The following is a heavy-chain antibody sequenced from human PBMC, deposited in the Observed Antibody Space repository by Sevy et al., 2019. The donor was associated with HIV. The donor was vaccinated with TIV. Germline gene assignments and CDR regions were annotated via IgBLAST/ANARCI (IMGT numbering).Heavy chain of an antibody. CDR3: ARGYDFWSGYYTPDWYFDL. V-gene: IGHV3-21*01. CDR2: ISSTSNYI. Sequence: GSLRLSCAASGFTFSTYSMNWVRQAPGRGLEWVSSISSTSNYIYYADSVKGRFTISRDNAKNSLYLQMNSLRAEDTAVSYCARGYDFWSGYYTPDWYFDLWGRGTLVTVSS. J-gene: IGHJ2*01. D-gene: IGHD3-3*01. CDR1: GFTFSTYS.